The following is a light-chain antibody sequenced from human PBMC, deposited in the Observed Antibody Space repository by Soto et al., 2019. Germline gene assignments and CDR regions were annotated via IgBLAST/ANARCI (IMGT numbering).Light chain of an antibody. CDR1: QSVSSNY. J-gene: IGKJ1*01. CDR3: QQYGSSPPT. V-gene: IGKV3-20*01. Sequence: EIVLTQSPGTLSLSPGERATLSCRASQSVSSNYLAWHRRKPGQAPRLLIYGASSRATGIPDRFSGSGSGTDFTLTITRLEPEDFAVYYCQQYGSSPPTFGPGTRVEIK. CDR2: GAS.